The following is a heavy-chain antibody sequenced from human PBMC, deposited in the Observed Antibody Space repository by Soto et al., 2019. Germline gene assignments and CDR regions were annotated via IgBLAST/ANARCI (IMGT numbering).Heavy chain of an antibody. D-gene: IGHD3-9*01. Sequence: QVQLQESGPGLVKPSQTLSLTCTVSGGSISSGGYYWSWIRQHPGKGLEWIGYIYYSGSTYYNPSLKSRVTISVDTSKNQFSLKLSSVTAADTAVYYCARTDILTGYYYGMDVWGQGTTVTVSS. CDR2: IYYSGST. J-gene: IGHJ6*02. V-gene: IGHV4-31*03. CDR3: ARTDILTGYYYGMDV. CDR1: GGSISSGGYY.